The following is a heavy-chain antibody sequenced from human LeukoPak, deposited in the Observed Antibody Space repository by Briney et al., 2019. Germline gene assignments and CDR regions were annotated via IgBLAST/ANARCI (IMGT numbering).Heavy chain of an antibody. J-gene: IGHJ6*03. CDR1: GYSFSRYW. D-gene: IGHD6-13*01. CDR2: IYPGDSDT. Sequence: GESLKISCKASGYSFSRYWIGWVRQLPGKGLEWMGIIYPGDSDTRYNPSFQGQVTISADKSISTVYLQWSSLKASDTAMYYCARQDATAGTGVYYYYMDVWGKGTTVTVSS. CDR3: ARQDATAGTGVYYYYMDV. V-gene: IGHV5-51*01.